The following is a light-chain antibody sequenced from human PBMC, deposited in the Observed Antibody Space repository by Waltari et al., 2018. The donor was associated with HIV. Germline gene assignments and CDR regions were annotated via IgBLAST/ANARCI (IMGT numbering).Light chain of an antibody. Sequence: QSVLTQPPSVSAASGQQVTITCSGSSSNIGNYSVSWYQQLPGIAPKLLIYDNTKRPSGNPDRFSGSKSGTSATLAITGLQTGDEADYYCGTWDGSLNVWVFGGGTKVTV. CDR2: DNT. V-gene: IGLV1-51*01. J-gene: IGLJ3*02. CDR1: SSNIGNYS. CDR3: GTWDGSLNVWV.